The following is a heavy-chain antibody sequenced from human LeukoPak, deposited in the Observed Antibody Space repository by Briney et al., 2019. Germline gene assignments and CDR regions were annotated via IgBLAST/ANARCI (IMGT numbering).Heavy chain of an antibody. CDR2: IGTTGDT. J-gene: IGHJ4*02. CDR3: ASSPSYSSSWYALDS. CDR1: GFTFSSYD. D-gene: IGHD6-13*01. Sequence: PGGSLRLSCAASGFTFSSYDMHWVRQATGKGLEWVSAIGTTGDTYYPDSVRGRFTISRENAKNSLCLQMNSLRAGDTAVYYCASSPSYSSSWYALDSWGQGTLVTVSS. V-gene: IGHV3-13*01.